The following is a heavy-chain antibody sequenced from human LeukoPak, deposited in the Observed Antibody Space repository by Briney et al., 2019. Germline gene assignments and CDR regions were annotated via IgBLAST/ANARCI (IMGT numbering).Heavy chain of an antibody. CDR1: GGSFSGYY. D-gene: IGHD6-13*01. J-gene: IGHJ4*02. Sequence: SETLSLTCAVYGGSFSGYYWSWIRQPPGKGLEWIGEINHSGSTNYNPSLKSRVTISVDTSKNQFSLKLSSVTAADTAVYYCARDSLGRSSSWGGTFDYWGQGTLVTVSS. CDR3: ARDSLGRSSSWGGTFDY. V-gene: IGHV4-34*01. CDR2: INHSGST.